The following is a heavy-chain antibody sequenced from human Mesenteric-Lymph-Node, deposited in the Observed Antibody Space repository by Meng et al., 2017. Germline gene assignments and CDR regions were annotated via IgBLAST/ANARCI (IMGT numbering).Heavy chain of an antibody. CDR3: ARDLWAVAVEVPFDI. J-gene: IGHJ3*02. Sequence: ASVKVSCKASGYTFTSYDINWVRQATGQGLEWMGWINAGNGNTKYSQKFQGRVTITRDTSASTACMELSSLRSEDTAVYYCARDLWAVAVEVPFDIWGQGTMVTVSS. D-gene: IGHD6-19*01. V-gene: IGHV1-3*01. CDR2: INAGNGNT. CDR1: GYTFTSYD.